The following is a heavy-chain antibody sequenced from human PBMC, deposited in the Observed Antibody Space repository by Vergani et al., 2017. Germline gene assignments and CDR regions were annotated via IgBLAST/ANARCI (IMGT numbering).Heavy chain of an antibody. Sequence: QVQLQESGPGLVKPSQTLSLTCTVSGGSISSGGYYWSWIRQHPGKGLEWIGYNYYSGSTYYNPSLKGRVTISVDTSKNQFSLKMSSVTAADTAVYYCAREASGKNCGGDCYSFAFDIWGQGTMVTVSS. CDR1: GGSISSGGYY. J-gene: IGHJ3*02. D-gene: IGHD2-21*02. CDR3: AREASGKNCGGDCYSFAFDI. V-gene: IGHV4-31*03. CDR2: NYYSGST.